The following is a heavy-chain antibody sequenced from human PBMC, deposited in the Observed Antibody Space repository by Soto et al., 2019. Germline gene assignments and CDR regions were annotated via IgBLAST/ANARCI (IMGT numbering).Heavy chain of an antibody. CDR1: GFTFSNAW. CDR2: IKSKTDGGTT. Sequence: GGSLRLSCAASGFTFSNAWMNWVRQAPGKGLEWVGRIKSKTDGGTTDYAAPVKGRFTISRDDSKNTLYLQMNSLKTEDTAVYYCTTGTIFGVFGRRTYYYYGMDVWGQGTTVTVSS. CDR3: TTGTIFGVFGRRTYYYYGMDV. J-gene: IGHJ6*02. D-gene: IGHD3-3*01. V-gene: IGHV3-15*07.